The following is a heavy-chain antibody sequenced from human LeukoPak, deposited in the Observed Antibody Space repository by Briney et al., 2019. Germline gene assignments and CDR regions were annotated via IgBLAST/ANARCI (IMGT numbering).Heavy chain of an antibody. CDR2: IYPGGSDT. V-gene: IGHV5-51*01. Sequence: GESLKISCKGSGDSFTNNWIGWWRQMPGKGLEGMVIIYPGGSDTRYSPSFQDQFTISADKSNNTAYLQWSSLTASDTAMYYCTRHASRSWYVYWGQGTLVTVSS. CDR3: TRHASRSWYVY. CDR1: GDSFTNNW. D-gene: IGHD6-13*01. J-gene: IGHJ4*02.